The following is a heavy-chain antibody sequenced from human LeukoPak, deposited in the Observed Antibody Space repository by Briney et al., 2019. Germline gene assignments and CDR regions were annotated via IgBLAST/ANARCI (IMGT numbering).Heavy chain of an antibody. D-gene: IGHD6-13*01. CDR3: ARDSTSSSWYLNWFDP. J-gene: IGHJ5*02. CDR2: ISPSGSAI. V-gene: IGHV3-21*01. Sequence: MAGGSLRLSCSDSESILSTYAVNWVRQAPGRGLEWVSSISPSGSAIFYAGSVKGRFTISRDNGKNSLYLQMNSLRAEDTAVYYCARDSTSSSWYLNWFDPWGQGTLVTVSS. CDR1: ESILSTYA.